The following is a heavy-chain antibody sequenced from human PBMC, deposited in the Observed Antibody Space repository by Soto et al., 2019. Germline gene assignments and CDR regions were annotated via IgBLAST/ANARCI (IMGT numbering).Heavy chain of an antibody. CDR1: GFTFSSYA. Sequence: GGSLRLSCAASGFTFSSYALSWVRQAPEKGLEWVSAITGSGDRTYYADSVKGRLTISRDNSKNTLSLEMNSLRAEDTAVYYCAKGLGSGSYAASDSWGQGTLVTVSS. CDR3: AKGLGSGSYAASDS. CDR2: ITGSGDRT. D-gene: IGHD1-26*01. V-gene: IGHV3-23*01. J-gene: IGHJ5*01.